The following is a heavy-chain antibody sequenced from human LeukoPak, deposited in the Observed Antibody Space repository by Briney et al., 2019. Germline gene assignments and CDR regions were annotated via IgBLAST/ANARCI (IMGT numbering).Heavy chain of an antibody. CDR1: GYTFTTLF. V-gene: IGHV1-46*01. CDR2: INPSGGTT. Sequence: ASVKVSCKASGYTFTTLFMHWVRQAPGQGLEWMGIINPSGGTTTYAQKFQGRVSLTRDMSTSTVYMELSSLTSEDTAVYYCVRDMVHSGYFEYWGQGTLVTVSS. CDR3: VRDMVHSGYFEY. D-gene: IGHD3-10*01. J-gene: IGHJ1*01.